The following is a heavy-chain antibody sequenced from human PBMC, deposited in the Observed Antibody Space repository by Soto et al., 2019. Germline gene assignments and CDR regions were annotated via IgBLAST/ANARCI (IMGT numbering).Heavy chain of an antibody. V-gene: IGHV3-74*01. CDR3: ARDLRFSSSWFLIGWFDP. CDR1: GFTFSSYW. D-gene: IGHD6-13*01. Sequence: GGSLRLSCAASGFTFSSYWMHWVRQAPGKGLVWVSRINSDGSSTNYADSVKGRFTISRDNAKNTLYLQMNSLRAEDTAVYYCARDLRFSSSWFLIGWFDPWGQGTLVTVSS. CDR2: INSDGSST. J-gene: IGHJ5*02.